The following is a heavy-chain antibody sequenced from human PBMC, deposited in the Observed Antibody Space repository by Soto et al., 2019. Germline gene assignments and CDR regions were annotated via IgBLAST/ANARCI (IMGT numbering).Heavy chain of an antibody. J-gene: IGHJ4*02. V-gene: IGHV4-39*01. CDR2: IYYSGST. CDR1: GGSISSSSYY. D-gene: IGHD4-17*01. CDR3: ATHPPYGPLDH. Sequence: PSETLSLTCTVSGGSISSSSYYWGWIRQPPGKGLEWIGSIYYSGSTYYNPSLKSRATISVDTSKNQFSLRLTSVTAADTAVYYCATHPPYGPLDHWGQGTLVPSPQ.